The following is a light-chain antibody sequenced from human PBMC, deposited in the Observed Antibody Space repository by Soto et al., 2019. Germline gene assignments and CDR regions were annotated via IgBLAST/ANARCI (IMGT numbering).Light chain of an antibody. Sequence: EIVLTQSPATLSLSPGERATLSCRASQSVSRYLAWYQQKPGQAPRLLIYDASSRATGIPARFGGSGSGTEFTLTISSLEPEDFAVYYCQQRSNWPVTFGLGTRVEIK. J-gene: IGKJ1*01. CDR1: QSVSRY. CDR3: QQRSNWPVT. V-gene: IGKV3-11*01. CDR2: DAS.